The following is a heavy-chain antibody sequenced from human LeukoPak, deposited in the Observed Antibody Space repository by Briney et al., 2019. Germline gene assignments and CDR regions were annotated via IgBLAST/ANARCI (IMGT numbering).Heavy chain of an antibody. J-gene: IGHJ6*03. CDR3: ARVTTIFGVAPYYYYIDV. D-gene: IGHD3-3*01. V-gene: IGHV4-59*01. CDR1: GGSISSYY. CDR2: IYYSGST. Sequence: PSETLSLNCTVSGGSISSYYWSWLRQPPGKGLKWIGYIYYSGSTNYNPSLKSRVTISVDTSKNQFSLKLSSVTAADTAVYYCARVTTIFGVAPYYYYIDVWGKGTTVTFS.